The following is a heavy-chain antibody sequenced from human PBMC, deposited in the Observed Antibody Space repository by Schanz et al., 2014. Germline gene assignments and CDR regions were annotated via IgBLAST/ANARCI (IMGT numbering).Heavy chain of an antibody. CDR1: GYVFTAYY. CDR2: TNPNGGA. Sequence: QGHLVQSGAEVKEPGASVQVSCKASGYVFTAYYMHWVRQAPGQGLEWMGVTNPNGGAEFAQKFQGRISMTRDTSTTTFYMDLSSLISEDTAVYYCAFDRDDAYDIWGQGTTVTVSS. J-gene: IGHJ3*02. D-gene: IGHD3-9*01. CDR3: AFDRDDAYDI. V-gene: IGHV1-2*02.